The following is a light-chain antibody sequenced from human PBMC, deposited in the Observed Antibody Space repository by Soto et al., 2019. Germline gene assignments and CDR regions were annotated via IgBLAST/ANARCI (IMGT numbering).Light chain of an antibody. CDR2: GTS. CDR3: QQYDSSPQT. J-gene: IGKJ1*01. Sequence: DIVLTQSPGTLSLSPGERATLSCRASQSVSSSYLAWYQQKPGQAPRLLIYGTSSRATGIPDRFSGSGSGTDFTLTISRLEPEDFAVYYCQQYDSSPQTFGQGTKVEIK. CDR1: QSVSSSY. V-gene: IGKV3-20*01.